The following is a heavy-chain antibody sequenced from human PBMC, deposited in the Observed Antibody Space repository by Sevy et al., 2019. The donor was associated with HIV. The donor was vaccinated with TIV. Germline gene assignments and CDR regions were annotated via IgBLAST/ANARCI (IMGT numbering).Heavy chain of an antibody. CDR2: IYSGGST. Sequence: GGSLRLSCAASGFTVSSNYMSWVRQAPGKGLEWVSVIYSGGSTYYADSVKGRFTISRDNSKNTLYLQMNSLRAEDTAVYYRARSYSNYGGYYFDYWGQGTLVTVSS. CDR1: GFTVSSNY. J-gene: IGHJ4*02. V-gene: IGHV3-53*01. CDR3: ARSYSNYGGYYFDY. D-gene: IGHD4-4*01.